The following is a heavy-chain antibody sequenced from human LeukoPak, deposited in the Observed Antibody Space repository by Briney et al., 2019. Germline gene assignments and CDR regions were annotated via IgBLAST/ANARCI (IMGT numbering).Heavy chain of an antibody. J-gene: IGHJ4*02. V-gene: IGHV3-30-3*01. D-gene: IGHD2-2*01. Sequence: PGGSLRLSCAASGFTFRDYAMHWVRQAPGKGLEWVAVIIYDGTNQYYADSVKGLFTISRDNSKNTLYLQMNSLRAEDTAVYYCARSASSTTCQGYWGQGTLVTVSS. CDR1: GFTFRDYA. CDR3: ARSASSTTCQGY. CDR2: IIYDGTNQ.